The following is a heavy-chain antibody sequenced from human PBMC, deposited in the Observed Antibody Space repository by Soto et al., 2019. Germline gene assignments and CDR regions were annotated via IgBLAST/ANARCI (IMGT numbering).Heavy chain of an antibody. CDR2: IRSKSYGGTT. V-gene: IGHV3-49*04. CDR3: ARLDYYDRSGSDSGMDV. J-gene: IGHJ6*02. CDR1: GFLFDEYA. D-gene: IGHD3-22*01. Sequence: PGGSLRLSCTASGFLFDEYAMTWVRQSPGKGLEWVGFIRSKSYGGTTEYAASVKGRFTISRDDSKTIAYLQMKSLKTEDTAVYFSARLDYYDRSGSDSGMDVWGQGIPVTVSS.